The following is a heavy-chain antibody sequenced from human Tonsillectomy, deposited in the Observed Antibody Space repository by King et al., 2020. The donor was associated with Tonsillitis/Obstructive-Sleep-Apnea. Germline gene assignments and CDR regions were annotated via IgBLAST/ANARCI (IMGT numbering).Heavy chain of an antibody. CDR1: GGSFSGYY. CDR2: INHSGST. CDR3: ARGHCSSTSCYVSGLYNWFDP. D-gene: IGHD2-2*01. V-gene: IGHV4-34*01. Sequence: VQLQQWGAGLLKPSETLSLTCAVYGGSFSGYYWSWIRQPPGKGLEWIGEINHSGSTNYNPSLKSRVTISVDTSKNQFSLKLSSVTAADTAAYYCARGHCSSTSCYVSGLYNWFDPWGQGTLVTVSS. J-gene: IGHJ5*02.